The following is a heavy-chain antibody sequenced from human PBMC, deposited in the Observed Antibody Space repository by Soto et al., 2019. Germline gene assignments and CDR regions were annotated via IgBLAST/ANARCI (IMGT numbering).Heavy chain of an antibody. J-gene: IGHJ5*02. CDR2: IWYDGSNK. Sequence: QVQLVESGGGVVQPGRSLRLSCAASGFTFSSYGMHWVRQAPGKGLEWVAVIWYDGSNKYYADSVKGRFTISRDNSKNTLYLQMNSLRAEDTAVYYCVREGKAARPNNWFDPWGQGTLVTVSS. D-gene: IGHD6-6*01. CDR3: VREGKAARPNNWFDP. V-gene: IGHV3-33*01. CDR1: GFTFSSYG.